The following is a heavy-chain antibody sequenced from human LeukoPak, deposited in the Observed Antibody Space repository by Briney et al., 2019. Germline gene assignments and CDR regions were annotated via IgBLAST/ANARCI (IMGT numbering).Heavy chain of an antibody. Sequence: ASVKVSCKASGYTFTSYYMHWVRQAPGQGLEWMGIINSSGGSTSYAQKFQGRVTMTRDMSTSTVYMELSSLRSEDTAVYYCARDSSIAVAGLFDYWGQGTLVTVSP. CDR1: GYTFTSYY. CDR3: ARDSSIAVAGLFDY. D-gene: IGHD6-19*01. CDR2: INSSGGST. V-gene: IGHV1-46*01. J-gene: IGHJ4*02.